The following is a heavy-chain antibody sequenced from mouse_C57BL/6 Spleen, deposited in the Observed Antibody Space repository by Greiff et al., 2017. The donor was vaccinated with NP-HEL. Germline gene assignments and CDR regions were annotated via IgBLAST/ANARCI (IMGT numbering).Heavy chain of an antibody. J-gene: IGHJ2*01. CDR2: INPSTGGT. Sequence: EVQLQESGPELVKPGASVKISCKASGYSFTGYYMNWVKQSPEKSLEWIGEINPSTGGTTYNQKFKAKATLTVDKSSSTAYMQLKSLTSEDSAVYYCARSWGYDPFDYWGQGTTLTVSS. D-gene: IGHD2-2*01. V-gene: IGHV1-42*01. CDR3: ARSWGYDPFDY. CDR1: GYSFTGYY.